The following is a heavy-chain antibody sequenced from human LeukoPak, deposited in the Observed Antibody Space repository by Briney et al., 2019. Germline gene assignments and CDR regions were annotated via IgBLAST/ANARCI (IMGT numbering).Heavy chain of an antibody. CDR3: ARIAAAGTGD. J-gene: IGHJ4*02. V-gene: IGHV4-34*01. CDR2: INHSGST. D-gene: IGHD6-13*01. Sequence: SETLSLTCTVSGGSISNYYWSWIRQPPGKGLEWIGEINHSGSTNYNPSLKSRVTISVDTSKNQFSLKLSSVTAADTAVYYCARIAAAGTGDWGQGTLVTVSS. CDR1: GGSISNYY.